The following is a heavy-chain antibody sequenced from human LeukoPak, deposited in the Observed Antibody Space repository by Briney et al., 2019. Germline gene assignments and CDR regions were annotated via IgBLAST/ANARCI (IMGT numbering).Heavy chain of an antibody. D-gene: IGHD3-22*01. CDR2: ISSSGSTI. J-gene: IGHJ4*02. Sequence: GGSLRLSCAASGFTFSSYEMNWVRQAPGKGLEWVSYISSSGSTIYYADSVKGRFTISRDNAKNSLYLQMNSLRAEDTAVYYCARGQLEYYSDSSGSLETFDYWGQGTLVTVSS. CDR1: GFTFSSYE. CDR3: ARGQLEYYSDSSGSLETFDY. V-gene: IGHV3-48*03.